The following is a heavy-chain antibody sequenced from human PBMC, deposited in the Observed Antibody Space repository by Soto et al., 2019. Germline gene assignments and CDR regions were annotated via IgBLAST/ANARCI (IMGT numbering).Heavy chain of an antibody. CDR2: ISGSGVST. D-gene: IGHD3-22*01. CDR1: GFTFSNYA. Sequence: QPGGSLSLSCAASGFTFSNYAMSWVRQAPGKGLEWVSAISGSGVSTYYADSVKGRFTISRDNSKNTLYLQMNSLRAEDAAVYYCAKGTFITLYYFDYWGQGTLVTVSS. V-gene: IGHV3-23*01. J-gene: IGHJ4*02. CDR3: AKGTFITLYYFDY.